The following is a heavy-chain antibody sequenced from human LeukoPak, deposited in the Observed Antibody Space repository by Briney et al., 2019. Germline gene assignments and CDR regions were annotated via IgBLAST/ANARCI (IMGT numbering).Heavy chain of an antibody. CDR3: ARTYYYGSGIARPFVC. Sequence: PSETLSLTCTVSVGAISGYYWSCIPHPPGKGLEWIGYIYYSGSTNYNPPLKSRVTISVDPSKNQFSLTLSSVTAADTAVYYCARTYYYGSGIARPFVCWGQGALVTVSS. V-gene: IGHV4-59*01. CDR2: IYYSGST. J-gene: IGHJ4*02. D-gene: IGHD3-10*01. CDR1: VGAISGYY.